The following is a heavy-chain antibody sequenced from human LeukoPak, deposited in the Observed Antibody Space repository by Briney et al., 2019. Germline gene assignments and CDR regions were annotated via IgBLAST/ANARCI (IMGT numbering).Heavy chain of an antibody. CDR3: ARATSGSYGSDAFEI. CDR1: GLTFSSYW. D-gene: IGHD5-18*01. CDR2: ISSSSSTI. Sequence: PGGSLRLSCAASGLTFSSYWMNWVRQAPGKGLEWVSYISSSSSTIYYADSAKGRFTISRDNAKNSLYLQMNRLRAEDTAVYYCARATSGSYGSDAFEIWGQGTMVTVPS. J-gene: IGHJ3*02. V-gene: IGHV3-48*01.